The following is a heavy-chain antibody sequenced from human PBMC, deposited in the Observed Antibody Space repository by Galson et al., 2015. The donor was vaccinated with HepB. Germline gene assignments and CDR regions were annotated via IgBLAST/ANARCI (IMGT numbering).Heavy chain of an antibody. CDR1: GYTFTSYY. V-gene: IGHV1-46*01. Sequence: SVKVSCKASGYTFTSYYMHWVRQAPGQGLEWMGIINPSGGSTSYAQKFQGRVTMTRDTSTSTVYMELSSLRSEDTAVYYCARDPLAVRSKYYYYYGMDVWGQGTTVTVSS. CDR2: INPSGGST. J-gene: IGHJ6*02. CDR3: ARDPLAVRSKYYYYYGMDV. D-gene: IGHD6-19*01.